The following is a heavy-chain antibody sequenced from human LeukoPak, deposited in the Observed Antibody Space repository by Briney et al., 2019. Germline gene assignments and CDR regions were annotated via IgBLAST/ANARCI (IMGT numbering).Heavy chain of an antibody. D-gene: IGHD2-15*01. CDR2: ITYDGKVQ. CDR1: GFAFRTYS. V-gene: IGHV3-30*04. CDR3: AREERVGAAYYFDA. J-gene: IGHJ4*02. Sequence: PGRSLTLSCAASGFAFRTYSMHWVRQAPGKGLEWLAVITYDGKVQHYADSVKGQFTVSRDNSKKTLYLQMISLRPEDTAFYYCAREERVGAAYYFDAWGRGTLVTASS.